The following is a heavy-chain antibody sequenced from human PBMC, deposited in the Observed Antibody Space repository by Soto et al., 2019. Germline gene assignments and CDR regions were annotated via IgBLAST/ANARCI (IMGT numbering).Heavy chain of an antibody. CDR2: INHSGST. J-gene: IGHJ5*02. V-gene: IGHV4-34*01. D-gene: IGHD2-8*01. CDR1: GGSFSGYY. Sequence: SETLSLTCAVSGGSFSGYYWSWIRQPPGKGLEWIGEINHSGSTNYNPSLKSRVTISVDTSKNQFSLKLSSVTAADTAVYYCARGAPRVVLMVYAIDWFDPWGQGTLVTVSS. CDR3: ARGAPRVVLMVYAIDWFDP.